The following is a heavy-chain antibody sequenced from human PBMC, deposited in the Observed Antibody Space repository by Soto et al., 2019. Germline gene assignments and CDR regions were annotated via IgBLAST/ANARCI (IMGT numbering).Heavy chain of an antibody. CDR1: GDSVSSNSAA. CDR2: TYYRSKWYN. Sequence: SQTLSLTCAISGDSVSSNSAAWNWIRQSPSRGLEWLGRTYYRSKWYNDYAVSVKSRITINPDTSKNQFSLQLNSVTPEDTAVYYCARDAVSNTDYDFWSGYPNWFDPRGQGTLVTVSS. CDR3: ARDAVSNTDYDFWSGYPNWFDP. V-gene: IGHV6-1*01. D-gene: IGHD3-3*01. J-gene: IGHJ5*02.